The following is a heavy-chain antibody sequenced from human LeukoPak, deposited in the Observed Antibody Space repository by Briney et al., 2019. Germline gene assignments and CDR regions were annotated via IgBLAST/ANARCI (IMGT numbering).Heavy chain of an antibody. CDR1: GFTFSSYA. CDR3: VKDPRYYCDSSGPNRHAFDI. V-gene: IGHV3-64D*06. Sequence: PGGSLRLSCSASGFTFSSYAMHWVRQAPGKGLEYVSAISSNGGSTYYADSVKGRFTISRDNSKNTLYLQMSSLRAEDTAVYYCVKDPRYYCDSSGPNRHAFDIWGQGTMVTVSS. D-gene: IGHD3-22*01. J-gene: IGHJ3*02. CDR2: ISSNGGST.